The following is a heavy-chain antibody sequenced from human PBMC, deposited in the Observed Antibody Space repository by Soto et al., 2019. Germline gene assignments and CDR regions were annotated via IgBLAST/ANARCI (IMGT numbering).Heavy chain of an antibody. D-gene: IGHD3-22*01. V-gene: IGHV4-4*02. CDR1: GASISSTNW. J-gene: IGHJ4*02. CDR3: FTLVVGSYYFDF. Sequence: QGELQESGPRLVKPSGTLSLTCAVSGASISSTNWWSWVRQPPGKGLAWIGEIYHSGRTNYNSYLKSRVTISVDKSENLFSLNLLSVTAADTAVYYCFTLVVGSYYFDFWGQGTLVTVSS. CDR2: IYHSGRT.